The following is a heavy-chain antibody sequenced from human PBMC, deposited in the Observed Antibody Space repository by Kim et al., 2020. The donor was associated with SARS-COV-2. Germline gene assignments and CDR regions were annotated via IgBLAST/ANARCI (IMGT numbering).Heavy chain of an antibody. V-gene: IGHV4-39*01. CDR2: IYYSGST. CDR1: GGSISSSSYY. Sequence: SETLSLTCTVSGGSISSSSYYWGWIRQPPGKGLEWIGSIYYSGSTYYNPSLKSRVTISVDTSKNQFSLKLSSVTAADTAVYYCAANSITMIVVVWGQGTLVTVSS. D-gene: IGHD3-22*01. J-gene: IGHJ4*02. CDR3: AANSITMIVVV.